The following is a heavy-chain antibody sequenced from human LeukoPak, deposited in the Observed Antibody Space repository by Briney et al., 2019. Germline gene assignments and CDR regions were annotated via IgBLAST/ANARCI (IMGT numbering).Heavy chain of an antibody. CDR1: GFTVSSNY. Sequence: GGSLRLSCAASGFTVSSNYMSWVRQAPGKGLEWVSSISSSSSYIYYADSVKGRFTISRDNAKNSLYLQMNSLRAEDTAVYYCARDPYYDFWSGYRYYYYMDVWGKGTTVTVSS. D-gene: IGHD3-3*01. CDR2: ISSSSSYI. J-gene: IGHJ6*03. CDR3: ARDPYYDFWSGYRYYYYMDV. V-gene: IGHV3-21*01.